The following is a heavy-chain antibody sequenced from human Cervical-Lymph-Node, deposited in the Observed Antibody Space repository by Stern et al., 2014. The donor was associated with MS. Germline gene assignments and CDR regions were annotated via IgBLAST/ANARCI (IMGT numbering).Heavy chain of an antibody. CDR1: GSTVNCNY. J-gene: IGHJ5*02. CDR2: FYSGIST. CDR3: TREMAARRLDP. D-gene: IGHD5-24*01. V-gene: IGHV3-66*01. Sequence: EVQLVESGGALVQPGGSLRLSCAASGSTVNCNYMNWVRQAPGKGLEWVSIFYSGISTYYAESVKGRFSFSIDNSKNTLVLHMNNLRVEDTAMYYCTREMAARRLDPWGQGTLVIVSA.